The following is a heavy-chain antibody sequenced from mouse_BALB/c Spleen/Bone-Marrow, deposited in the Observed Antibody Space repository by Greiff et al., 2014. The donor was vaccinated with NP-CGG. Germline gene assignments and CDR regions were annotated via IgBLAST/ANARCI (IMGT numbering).Heavy chain of an antibody. CDR2: IYPSGSYT. V-gene: IGHV1-69*02. CDR3: TRDGSPFAY. J-gene: IGHJ3*01. CDR1: GYTFTSYW. Sequence: QVQLQQSGAELVRPGASVKLSCKASGYTFTSYWINWGKQRPGQGLEWIGNIYPSGSYTNYNQKFKDKATLTVDKSSSTAYMQLSSPTSEDSAVYYCTRDGSPFAYWGQGTLVTVSA. D-gene: IGHD2-3*01.